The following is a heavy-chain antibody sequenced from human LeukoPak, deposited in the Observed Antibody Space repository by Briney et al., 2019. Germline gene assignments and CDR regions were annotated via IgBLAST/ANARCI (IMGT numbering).Heavy chain of an antibody. Sequence: SETLSLTCTVSGGSISSYYWSWIRQPPGKGLGWIGYIYYSGSTNYNPSLKSRVTISVDTSKTQFSLKLSSVTAADTALYYCATGRGWLPDYWGQGTLVTVPS. CDR3: ATGRGWLPDY. V-gene: IGHV4-59*01. J-gene: IGHJ4*02. CDR1: GGSISSYY. D-gene: IGHD5-12*01. CDR2: IYYSGST.